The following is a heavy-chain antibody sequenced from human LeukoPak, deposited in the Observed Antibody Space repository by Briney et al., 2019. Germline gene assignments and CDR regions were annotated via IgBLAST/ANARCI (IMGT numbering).Heavy chain of an antibody. CDR1: GFTFSSYS. D-gene: IGHD5-18*01. CDR3: ARGDTAMVPDY. J-gene: IGHJ4*02. Sequence: PGGSLRLSCAASGFTFSSYSMNWVRQAPGKGLEWVSYISSSGSTIYYADSVKGRFTISRDNAKNSLYLQMNSLRAEDTAVYYCARGDTAMVPDYWGQGTLVTVSS. V-gene: IGHV3-48*04. CDR2: ISSSGSTI.